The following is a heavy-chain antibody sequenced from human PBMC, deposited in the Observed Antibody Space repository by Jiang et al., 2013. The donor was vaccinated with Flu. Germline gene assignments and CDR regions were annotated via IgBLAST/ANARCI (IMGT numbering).Heavy chain of an antibody. D-gene: IGHD6-13*01. CDR1: GAPVSSGSYY. V-gene: IGHV4-61*02. CDR2: MYSNGSP. CDR3: ASGRNSWYESLDI. J-gene: IGHJ3*02. Sequence: GLVRPSQTLSLTCTVSGAPVSSGSYYWTWVRQSAGKRLEWLGRMYSNGSPKYNPSLRSRLTMSVDTSKNQFFLRVNSVTAADTAVYYCASGRNSWYESLDIWGQGTRVTVSS.